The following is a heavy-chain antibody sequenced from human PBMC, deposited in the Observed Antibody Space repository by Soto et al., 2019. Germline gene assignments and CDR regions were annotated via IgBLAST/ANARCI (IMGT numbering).Heavy chain of an antibody. CDR1: GGSISSYY. V-gene: IGHV4-59*08. Sequence: QVQLQESGPGLVKPSETLSLTCTVSGGSISSYYWSWIRQPPGKGLEWIGYIYYSGSTNYNPSLKSRVTISVDTSKNQFSLKLSSVTAADTAVYYCARQYTGYSSSWSGGWGFDPWGQGTLVTVSS. J-gene: IGHJ5*02. D-gene: IGHD6-13*01. CDR3: ARQYTGYSSSWSGGWGFDP. CDR2: IYYSGST.